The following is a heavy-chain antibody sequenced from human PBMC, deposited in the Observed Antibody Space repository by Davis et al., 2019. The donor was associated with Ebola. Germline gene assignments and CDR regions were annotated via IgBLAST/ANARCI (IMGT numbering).Heavy chain of an antibody. CDR2: MSHSSNTI. D-gene: IGHD2-21*02. CDR1: GFIFSSYT. CDR3: VRGRDIVVVTATPCFGF. J-gene: IGHJ3*01. Sequence: GGSLRLSCAASGFIFSSYTMNWVRQAPGKGLEWVSYMSHSSNTIYYADSVKGRFTISRDNAKNSLFLQMNNLRDEDTAVYYCVRGRDIVVVTATPCFGFWGQGTMVTVSS. V-gene: IGHV3-48*02.